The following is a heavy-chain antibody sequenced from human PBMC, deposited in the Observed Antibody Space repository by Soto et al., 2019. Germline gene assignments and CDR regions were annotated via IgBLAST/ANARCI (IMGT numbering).Heavy chain of an antibody. V-gene: IGHV4-31*03. CDR2: IYYSGST. Sequence: QVQLQESGPGLVKPSQTLSLTCTVSGGSISSGGYYWSWIRQHPGKGLEWIGYIYYSGSTYYNPSLKSRVTISVDTSKNQFALKLSSVTAADTAVYYCARDRTYRGSLYYFDYWGQGTLVTVSS. D-gene: IGHD6-13*01. CDR3: ARDRTYRGSLYYFDY. CDR1: GGSISSGGYY. J-gene: IGHJ4*02.